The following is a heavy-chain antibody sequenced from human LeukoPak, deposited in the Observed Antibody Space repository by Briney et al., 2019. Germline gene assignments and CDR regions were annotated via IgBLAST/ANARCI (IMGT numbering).Heavy chain of an antibody. D-gene: IGHD4-17*01. CDR3: ATGASKVTTDFANY. V-gene: IGHV5-10-1*01. CDR2: IDPSDSYT. Sequence: GESLKISCKGSGYSFTSYWISWVRQMPGKGLEWMGRIDPSDSYTKYSPSFEGHVTISVDKSISSAFLQWNSLKASDTAIYYCATGASKVTTDFANYWGQGTQVAVSS. CDR1: GYSFTSYW. J-gene: IGHJ1*01.